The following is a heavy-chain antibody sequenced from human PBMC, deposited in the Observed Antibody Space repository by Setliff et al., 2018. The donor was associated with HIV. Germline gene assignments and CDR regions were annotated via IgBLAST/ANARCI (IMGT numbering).Heavy chain of an antibody. J-gene: IGHJ6*02. D-gene: IGHD6-19*01. CDR1: GGTFSSYA. CDR2: IIPILGIA. CDR3: ARGVGSGLPYYGLDV. V-gene: IGHV1-69*10. Sequence: SVKVSCKASGGTFSSYAISWVRQAPGQGLEWMGGIIPILGIANYAQKFQGRVTITADESTSTAYMELSSLRSEDTAVYYCARGVGSGLPYYGLDVWGQGTTVTVSS.